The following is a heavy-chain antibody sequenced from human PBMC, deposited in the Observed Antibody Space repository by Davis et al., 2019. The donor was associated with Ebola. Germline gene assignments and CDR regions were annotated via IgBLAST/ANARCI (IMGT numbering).Heavy chain of an antibody. CDR2: ISYDGSNK. D-gene: IGHD2-15*01. J-gene: IGHJ4*02. CDR1: RFLFSNSA. Sequence: GGSLRLSCTASRFLFSNSAMHWVRQAPGKGLEWVAVISYDGSNKYYADSVKGRFTISRDNSKNTLYLQMNSLRAEDTAVYYCARGYSDYWGQGTLVTVSS. CDR3: ARGYSDY. V-gene: IGHV3-30*04.